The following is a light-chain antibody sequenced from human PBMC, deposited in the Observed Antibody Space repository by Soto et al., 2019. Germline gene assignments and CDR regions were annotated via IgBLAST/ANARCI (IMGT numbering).Light chain of an antibody. CDR2: GVT. CDR1: HNDIGTYDY. CDR3: SSCSSNRIYA. V-gene: IGLV2-14*03. J-gene: IGLJ1*01. Sequence: QSVLTQPTSVSGSPGQSITISCTGNHNDIGTYDYVSWYQQHPGRAPRLLIHGVTTRPSGISGRFSASKSGLTASLTISGLQPDDEADYYCSSCSSNRIYAFGPGIKVTGL.